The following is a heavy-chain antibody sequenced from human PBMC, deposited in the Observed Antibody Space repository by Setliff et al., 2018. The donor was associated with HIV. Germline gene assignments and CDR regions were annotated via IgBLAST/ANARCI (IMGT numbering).Heavy chain of an antibody. Sequence: GGSLRLSCAASGFTFSNYAMAWVRQAPGKGLEWVTLIYKAGKTYYADFVKGRFTIARDDTKNTVSLQMTNLEPGDTAMYYCAKGGYGGAYYVAGYWGQGTKVTVS. CDR3: AKGGYGGAYYVAGY. CDR2: LIYKAGKT. J-gene: IGHJ4*02. D-gene: IGHD5-18*01. V-gene: IGHV3-23*03. CDR1: GFTFSNYA.